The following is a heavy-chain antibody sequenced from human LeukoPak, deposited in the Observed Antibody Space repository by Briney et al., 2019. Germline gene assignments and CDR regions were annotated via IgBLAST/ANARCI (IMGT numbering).Heavy chain of an antibody. CDR2: INPDSGFT. J-gene: IGHJ4*02. CDR3: APTAEAYTSWWKV. V-gene: IGHV1-2*02. Sequence: GASVKVSCKASGYTFTDDYMHWVRHAPGQGLEFMGWINPDSGFTNYAQKFKGRVTMTRDTSISTAYLEVRSLTSDDTAVYYCAPTAEAYTSWWKVWGQGTLVTVST. D-gene: IGHD3-16*01. CDR1: GYTFTDDY.